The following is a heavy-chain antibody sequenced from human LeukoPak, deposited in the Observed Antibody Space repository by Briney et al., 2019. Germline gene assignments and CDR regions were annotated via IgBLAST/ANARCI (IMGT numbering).Heavy chain of an antibody. Sequence: SQTLSLTCTVSGGSISSGSYYWSWIRQPAGKGLEWIGRIYTSGSTNYNPSLKSRVTISVDTSKHQFSLKLSSVTAADTAVYYCARAGSRGIGPVWGQGTMVTVSS. D-gene: IGHD3-10*01. J-gene: IGHJ3*01. CDR3: ARAGSRGIGPV. CDR1: GGSISSGSYY. CDR2: IYTSGST. V-gene: IGHV4-61*02.